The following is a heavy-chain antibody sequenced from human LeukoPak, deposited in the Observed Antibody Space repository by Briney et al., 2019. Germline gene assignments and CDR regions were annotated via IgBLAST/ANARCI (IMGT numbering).Heavy chain of an antibody. CDR2: IRSKAYGGTT. Sequence: GVLRLSCTASGFTFGDYAMSWVRQAPGKGLEWVGFIRSKAYGGTTEYAASVKGRFTISRDDSKSIAYLQMNSLKTEDTAVYYCTRLRGEYDILTGYHYYHYGMDVWGKGTTVTVSS. D-gene: IGHD3-9*01. CDR3: TRLRGEYDILTGYHYYHYGMDV. CDR1: GFTFGDYA. J-gene: IGHJ6*04. V-gene: IGHV3-49*04.